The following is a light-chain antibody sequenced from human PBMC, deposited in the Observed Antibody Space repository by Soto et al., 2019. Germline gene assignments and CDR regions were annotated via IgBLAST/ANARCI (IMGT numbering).Light chain of an antibody. CDR3: QQYNSYRT. CDR1: QSISIW. J-gene: IGKJ1*01. CDR2: DAS. Sequence: DIQMTQSPSTLSASVEDRVTITCRARQSISIWLAWYQQKPGKAPRLLIYDASILESGVPSRFSGSGSGTEFTLTISSLQPDDFATYYCQQYNSYRTFGQGTKVEI. V-gene: IGKV1-5*01.